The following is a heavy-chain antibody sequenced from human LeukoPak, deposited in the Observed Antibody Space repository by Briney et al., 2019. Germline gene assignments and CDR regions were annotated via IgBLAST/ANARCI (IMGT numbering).Heavy chain of an antibody. CDR1: GYSLTSGYY. CDR3: ARTYSSSWYGFQNWFDP. CDR2: IYHSGST. J-gene: IGHJ5*02. V-gene: IGHV4-38-2*02. D-gene: IGHD6-13*01. Sequence: PSETLSHTCTVSGYSLTSGYYWGWIRQPPGKGLEWIGSIYHSGSTFYNPSLKSRVTISVDPSKNQFSLKLSSVTAADTAVYYCARTYSSSWYGFQNWFDPWGQGTLVTVSS.